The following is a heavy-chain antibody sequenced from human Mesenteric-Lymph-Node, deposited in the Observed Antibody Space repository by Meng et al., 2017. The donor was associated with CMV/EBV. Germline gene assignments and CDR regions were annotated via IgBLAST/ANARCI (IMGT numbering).Heavy chain of an antibody. Sequence: SCAASGFTFSSYGMIWVRQAPGKGLEWVSVISSSGGNTQYADSVKGRFSISRDNSKNTLYLQMNSLRAEDTAVYYCAKDNGITGTTYYYYYGMDVWGQGTTVTVSS. CDR3: AKDNGITGTTYYYYYGMDV. CDR2: ISSSGGNT. CDR1: GFTFSSYG. V-gene: IGHV3-23*01. J-gene: IGHJ6*02. D-gene: IGHD1-7*01.